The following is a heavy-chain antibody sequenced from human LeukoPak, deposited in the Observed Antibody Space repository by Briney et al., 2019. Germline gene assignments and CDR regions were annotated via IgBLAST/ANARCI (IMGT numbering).Heavy chain of an antibody. CDR1: GGSFSSYY. CDR3: ASFGYSNSRYYGMDV. V-gene: IGHV4-59*08. Sequence: PETLSLTCAVYGGSFSSYYWSWIRQPPGKGLEWIGYIYYSGSTNYNPSLKSRVTISVDTSKNQFSLKLSSVTAADTAVYYCASFGYSNSRYYGMDVWGQGTTVTVSS. CDR2: IYYSGST. J-gene: IGHJ6*02. D-gene: IGHD4-11*01.